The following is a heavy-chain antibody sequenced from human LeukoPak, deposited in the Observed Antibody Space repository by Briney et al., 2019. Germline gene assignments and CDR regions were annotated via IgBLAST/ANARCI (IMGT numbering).Heavy chain of an antibody. D-gene: IGHD6-19*01. V-gene: IGHV3-74*01. Sequence: GGSLRLSCAASGFTFSSNWMHWVRQAPGKGLVWVSRINSDGSSTSYADSVKGRFTISRDNAKNTLYLQMNSLRAEDTAVYYYASGGYSSGGGFYYYGMDVWGQGTTVTVSS. J-gene: IGHJ6*02. CDR3: ASGGYSSGGGFYYYGMDV. CDR2: INSDGSST. CDR1: GFTFSSNW.